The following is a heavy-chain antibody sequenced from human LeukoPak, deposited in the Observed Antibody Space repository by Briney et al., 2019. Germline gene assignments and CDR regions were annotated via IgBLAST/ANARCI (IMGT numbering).Heavy chain of an antibody. CDR1: GGSISSNY. Sequence: PSETLSLTCTVSGGSISSNYWTWIRQPPGKGLEWIGYIYHSGSTYYNPSLTSRVTISVDTSKNQFSLKLGSVTAADTAVYYCARGTQYSSSWYYFDYWGQGILVTVSS. CDR2: IYHSGST. CDR3: ARGTQYSSSWYYFDY. V-gene: IGHV4-59*01. J-gene: IGHJ4*02. D-gene: IGHD6-13*01.